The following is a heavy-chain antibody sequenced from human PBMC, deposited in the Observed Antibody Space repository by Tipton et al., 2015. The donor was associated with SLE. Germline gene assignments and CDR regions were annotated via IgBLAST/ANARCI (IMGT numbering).Heavy chain of an antibody. CDR3: AKEGEQWLATYWYFDL. Sequence: SLRLSCAASGFTFSDYYMSWIRQAPGKGLEWVSYISSSSSYTNYADSVKGRFTISRDNSKNTLYLQMNSLRAEDTAVYYCAKEGEQWLATYWYFDLWGRGTLVTVSS. D-gene: IGHD6-19*01. CDR2: ISSSSSYT. CDR1: GFTFSDYY. J-gene: IGHJ2*01. V-gene: IGHV3-11*05.